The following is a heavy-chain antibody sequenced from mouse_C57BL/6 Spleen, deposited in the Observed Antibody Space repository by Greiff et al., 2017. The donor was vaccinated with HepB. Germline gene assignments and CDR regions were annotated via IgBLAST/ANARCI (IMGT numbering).Heavy chain of an antibody. D-gene: IGHD4-1*01. CDR3: TRPHGNWAPFAY. CDR1: GFTFSDAW. CDR2: IRNKANNHAT. J-gene: IGHJ3*01. Sequence: EVMLVESGGGLVQPGGSMKLSCAASGFTFSDAWMDWVRQSPEKGLEWVAEIRNKANNHATYYAESVKGRFTISRDDSKSSVYLQMNSLRAEDTGIYYCTRPHGNWAPFAYWGQGTLVTVSA. V-gene: IGHV6-6*01.